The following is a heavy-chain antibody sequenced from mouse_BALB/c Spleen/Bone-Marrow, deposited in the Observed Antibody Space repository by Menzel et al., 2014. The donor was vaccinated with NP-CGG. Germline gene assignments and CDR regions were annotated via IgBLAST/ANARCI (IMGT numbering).Heavy chain of an antibody. CDR2: ISTYSGNT. V-gene: IGHV1-67*01. Sequence: VQLQQSGPELVRPGVSVKISCKGSGYTFTDYAIHWVKQSPAKSLEWIGVISTYSGNTKYNQKFKDKATMTVDKSSGTAYMELARLTSEDSAIYYCARRTTGYAMDYWGQGTSVTVSS. J-gene: IGHJ4*01. CDR1: GYTFTDYA. CDR3: ARRTTGYAMDY.